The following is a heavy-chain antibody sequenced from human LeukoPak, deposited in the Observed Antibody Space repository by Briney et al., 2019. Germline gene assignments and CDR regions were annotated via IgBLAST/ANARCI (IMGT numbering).Heavy chain of an antibody. Sequence: GGPLRLSCAASGFSFGSYTMNWVRQAPGKGLEWISSISSSRTFIYYADSVKGRFTISRDNGKNSLYLEMDSLRAEDTAVYYCARGGIVATMLYYFDSWGQGTLVTVSS. CDR2: ISSSRTFI. CDR1: GFSFGSYT. D-gene: IGHD5-12*01. J-gene: IGHJ4*02. CDR3: ARGGIVATMLYYFDS. V-gene: IGHV3-21*06.